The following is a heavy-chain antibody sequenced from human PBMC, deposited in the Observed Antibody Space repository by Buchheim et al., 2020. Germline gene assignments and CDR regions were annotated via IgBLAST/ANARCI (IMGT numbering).Heavy chain of an antibody. CDR2: IWYDGSNK. V-gene: IGHV3-33*01. Sequence: QVQLVESGGGVVQPGRSLRLSCAASGFTFSSYGMHWVRQAPGKGLEWVAVIWYDGSNKYYADSVKGRFTISRDNSKNTLYLQMNSLRAEDTAVYYCARDSAGSQNYDFWSGYYALDYWGQGTL. CDR3: ARDSAGSQNYDFWSGYYALDY. D-gene: IGHD3-3*01. CDR1: GFTFSSYG. J-gene: IGHJ4*02.